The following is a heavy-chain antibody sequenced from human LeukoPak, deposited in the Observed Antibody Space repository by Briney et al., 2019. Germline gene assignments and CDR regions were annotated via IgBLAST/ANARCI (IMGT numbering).Heavy chain of an antibody. D-gene: IGHD3-22*01. CDR1: GFTFDDYG. V-gene: IGHV3-20*04. Sequence: PGGSLRLSCAASGFTFDDYGMSWVRQAPGKGLEWVSGINWNGDSTGYAGSVKGRFTISRDNAKNSLYLQMNSLIAEDTALYYCAKDLYYYDSSGYYLNWGQGTLVTVSS. CDR3: AKDLYYYDSSGYYLN. J-gene: IGHJ4*02. CDR2: INWNGDST.